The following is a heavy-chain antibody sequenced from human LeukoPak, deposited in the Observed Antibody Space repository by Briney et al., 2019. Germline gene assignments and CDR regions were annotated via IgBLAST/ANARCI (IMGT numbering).Heavy chain of an antibody. V-gene: IGHV4-39*07. CDR2: MSYSGHT. Sequence: SETLSLTCTISGDSIGRINYFWGWIRQAPGKGLEWIVSMSYSGHTYYNLSLKSRVTASIDPSKSHFSLKLRSVTAADTAVYYCARERREQLLPPYTRSVTYFDYWAREPWSPSPQ. J-gene: IGHJ4*02. D-gene: IGHD2-2*01. CDR1: GDSIGRINYF. CDR3: ARERREQLLPPYTRSVTYFDY.